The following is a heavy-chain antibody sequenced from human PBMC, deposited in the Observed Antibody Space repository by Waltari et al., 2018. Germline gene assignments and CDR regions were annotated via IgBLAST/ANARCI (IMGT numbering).Heavy chain of an antibody. J-gene: IGHJ4*02. CDR1: GYDFNSHW. Sequence: QVQLVQSGAEVKYPGASVKVSCKASGYDFNSHWIHWVRQAPGQGFEWMGWINPNTGGTTYAEKCQGRVTMTRDTSITTVYMDLGSLTSDDTAIYYCARGSGHDYWGQGTLVTVSS. CDR2: INPNTGGT. CDR3: ARGSGHDY. V-gene: IGHV1-2*02.